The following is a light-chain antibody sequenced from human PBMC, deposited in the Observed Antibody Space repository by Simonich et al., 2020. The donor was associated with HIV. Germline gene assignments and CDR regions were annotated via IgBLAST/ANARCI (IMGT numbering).Light chain of an antibody. J-gene: IGKJ2*01. CDR3: QQRSNWYT. Sequence: DIQMTQSPSTLSASVGDRVTITCRANQSISSWLAWYQQKPGKAPKLLIYKASSLESGVPSRFSGSGSGTDFTLTISSLEPEDFAVYYCQQRSNWYTFGQGTKLEIK. CDR2: KAS. V-gene: IGKV1-5*03. CDR1: QSISSW.